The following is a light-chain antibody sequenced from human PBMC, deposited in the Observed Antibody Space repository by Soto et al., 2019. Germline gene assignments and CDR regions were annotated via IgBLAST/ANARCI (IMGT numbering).Light chain of an antibody. CDR1: QSVSSNY. J-gene: IGKJ5*01. CDR3: QHRSNWPIT. CDR2: DAS. Sequence: ESVLTQSPGTLPLSPGERATLSCRASQSVSSNYLAWYQQKPGQAPRLLIYDASNRATGIPARFSGSGSGTDFTLTISSLEPEDFAVYYCQHRSNWPITFGQGTRLEIK. V-gene: IGKV3-11*01.